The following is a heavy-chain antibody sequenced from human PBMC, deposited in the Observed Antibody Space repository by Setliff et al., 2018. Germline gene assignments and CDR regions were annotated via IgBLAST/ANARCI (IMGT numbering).Heavy chain of an antibody. CDR3: ARSGLGGSPQYFFDS. Sequence: VASVKVSCKASGYTFTRYAISWVRQAPGQGPEWMGGIIPMFGPPTYAQQFQGRVTIAADELSGMVYMELSSLTSEDTAMYYCARSGLGGSPQYFFDSWGQGTLVTVSS. J-gene: IGHJ4*02. V-gene: IGHV1-69*13. D-gene: IGHD2-15*01. CDR2: IIPMFGPP. CDR1: GYTFTRYA.